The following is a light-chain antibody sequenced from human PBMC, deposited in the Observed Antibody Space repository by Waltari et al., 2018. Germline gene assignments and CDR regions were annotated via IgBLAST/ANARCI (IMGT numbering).Light chain of an antibody. CDR2: DAS. Sequence: DIQMTQSPSSLSASVGDRVTITCQASQDISNNLNWYQQNPGKAPKLLIYDASNLETGVPSRFSGSGSGTDFTFTISSLQPEDIATYYCQQYDNFFTFGPGTKVDIK. CDR3: QQYDNFFT. CDR1: QDISNN. V-gene: IGKV1-33*01. J-gene: IGKJ3*01.